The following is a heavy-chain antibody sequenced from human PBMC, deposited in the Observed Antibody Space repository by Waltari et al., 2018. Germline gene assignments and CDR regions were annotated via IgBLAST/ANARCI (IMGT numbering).Heavy chain of an antibody. CDR3: ARKYSGSLDPFDY. CDR2: IYHSGNT. CDR1: GYPLSSGYY. J-gene: IGHJ4*02. D-gene: IGHD1-26*01. V-gene: IGHV4-38-2*01. Sequence: QVQLQESGPGLVKPSETLSLTCAVSGYPLSSGYYWGWIRQPPGKGLEWIGTIYHSGNTYYNPSLKSRVTISVDTSENQFSLKLTSVTAADTAVYYCARKYSGSLDPFDYWGQGTLVTVSS.